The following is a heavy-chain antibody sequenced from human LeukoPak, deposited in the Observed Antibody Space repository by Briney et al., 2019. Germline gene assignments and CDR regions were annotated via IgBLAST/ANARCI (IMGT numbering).Heavy chain of an antibody. CDR2: IYYSGNT. D-gene: IGHD4-17*01. CDR1: GVSISSSNSY. V-gene: IGHV4-39*01. CDR3: GRHDFGDYGGRY. J-gene: IGHJ4*02. Sequence: SETLSLTCTVSGVSISSSNSYWGWIRQPPGRGLEWIVSIYYSGNTYYNAALKRQVSISINTSKNKFSLKLSSVTATDTAVYFCGRHDFGDYGGRYWGQGTLVTVSS.